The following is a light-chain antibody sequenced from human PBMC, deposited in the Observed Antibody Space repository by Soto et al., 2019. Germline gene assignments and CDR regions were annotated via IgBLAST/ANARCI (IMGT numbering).Light chain of an antibody. J-gene: IGKJ1*01. V-gene: IGKV1-5*01. CDR3: QQYNSYPRT. Sequence: DIQMTQSPSTLSASVGDRVTITFRASQSISSWLAWYQQKPGKAPKLLIYDASSLESGVPSRFSGSGSGTEFTLTISSLQPDDFATYDCQQYNSYPRTFGQGTKVDIK. CDR1: QSISSW. CDR2: DAS.